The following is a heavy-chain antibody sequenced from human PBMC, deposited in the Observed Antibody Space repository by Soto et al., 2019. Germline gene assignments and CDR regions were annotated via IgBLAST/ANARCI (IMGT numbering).Heavy chain of an antibody. CDR3: ERVMASSSIQFDY. V-gene: IGHV4-34*01. D-gene: IGHD6-13*01. J-gene: IGHJ4*02. CDR1: GGSFSVYY. Sequence: SETLSLTCAVYGGSFSVYYWSWIREPPGKGLEWIGEINHSGSTNYNPSLKSRVTISVDTSKNQFSLKLSSVTAADTAVYYCERVMASSSIQFDYWGQGTLVTVSS. CDR2: INHSGST.